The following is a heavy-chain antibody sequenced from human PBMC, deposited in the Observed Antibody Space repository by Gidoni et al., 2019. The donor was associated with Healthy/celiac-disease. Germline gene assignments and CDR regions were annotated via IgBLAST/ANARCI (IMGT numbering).Heavy chain of an antibody. Sequence: QGQRQESGPGPVKPQQNLALTCNGPGGTSSRGDDYWSWIGQPPGKGLEWIGYIYSSGSTYYHPSLKSRVTISVDTSKNQFSLKLSSVTAAYTAVYYCARGSHYGALYFDYWGQGTLVTVSS. D-gene: IGHD4-17*01. CDR2: IYSSGST. V-gene: IGHV4-30-4*01. CDR3: ARGSHYGALYFDY. CDR1: GGTSSRGDDY. J-gene: IGHJ4*02.